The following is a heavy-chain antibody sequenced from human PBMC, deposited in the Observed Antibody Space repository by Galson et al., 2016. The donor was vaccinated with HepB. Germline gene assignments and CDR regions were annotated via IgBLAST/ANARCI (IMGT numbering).Heavy chain of an antibody. CDR2: INPDSGGT. V-gene: IGHV1-2*02. Sequence: SVKVSCKASGYTFIGYYMHWVRQAPGQGLEWMGWINPDSGGTNYAQKSQGRVTMTRETSISTAYMELSRLRSDDPAVSSCARIDVVAVTEKPVDYCGQGSLVTVSS. D-gene: IGHD3-22*01. CDR3: ARIDVVAVTEKPVDY. J-gene: IGHJ4*02. CDR1: GYTFIGYY.